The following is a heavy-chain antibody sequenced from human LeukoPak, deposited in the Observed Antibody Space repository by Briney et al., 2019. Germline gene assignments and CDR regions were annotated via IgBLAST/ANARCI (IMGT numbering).Heavy chain of an antibody. D-gene: IGHD2/OR15-2a*01. J-gene: IGHJ4*02. CDR1: GYTFTSYG. CDR3: ARGLSRGVIPYYFDY. V-gene: IGHV1-69*13. CDR2: IIPIFGTA. Sequence: SVKVSCKASGYTFTSYGISWVRQAPGQGLEWMGGIIPIFGTANYAQKFQGRVTITADESTSTAYMELSSLRSEDTAVYYCARGLSRGVIPYYFDYWGQGTLVTVSS.